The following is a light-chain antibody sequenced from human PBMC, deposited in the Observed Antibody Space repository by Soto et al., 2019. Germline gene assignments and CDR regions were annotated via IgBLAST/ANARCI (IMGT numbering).Light chain of an antibody. V-gene: IGKV1-39*01. CDR1: QSIAYS. CDR3: QQSYSTPPDT. J-gene: IGKJ2*01. CDR2: AAS. Sequence: DIQMTQSPFSLSASIGDRVTITCRASQSIAYSLNWYQQKPGKAPKLLIYAASTLQSGVPSRFSGSGSGTEFSLTTSSLQPDDFATYYCQQSYSTPPDTFGQGTKLEIK.